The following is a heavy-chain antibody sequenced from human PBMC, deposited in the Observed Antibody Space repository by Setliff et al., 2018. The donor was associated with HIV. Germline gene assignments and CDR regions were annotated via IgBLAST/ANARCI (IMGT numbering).Heavy chain of an antibody. V-gene: IGHV1-69*10. D-gene: IGHD3-10*01. Sequence: SVKVSCKASGGTFSSYAISWVRQAPGQGLEWMGGIIPILGIANYAQKFKGRVPITADKSTSTAYMELSSLRSEDTAVYYCARSQSRGRFYGSGRQDAFDIWGQGTMVTVSS. CDR1: GGTFSSYA. CDR2: IIPILGIA. CDR3: ARSQSRGRFYGSGRQDAFDI. J-gene: IGHJ3*02.